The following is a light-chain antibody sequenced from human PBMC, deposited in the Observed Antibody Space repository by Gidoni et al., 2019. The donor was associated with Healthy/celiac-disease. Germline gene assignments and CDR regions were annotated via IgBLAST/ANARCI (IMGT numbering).Light chain of an antibody. CDR2: QDS. CDR1: KLGDKY. V-gene: IGLV3-1*01. CDR3: QAWDSSTANV. J-gene: IGLJ1*01. Sequence: SYELTQPPSVSVSPGQTASITCSGDKLGDKYACWYQQKPGQSPVLVIYQDSKRPSGIPERFSGSNPGNTATLTISGTQAMDEADYYCQAWDSSTANVFGTGTKVTVL.